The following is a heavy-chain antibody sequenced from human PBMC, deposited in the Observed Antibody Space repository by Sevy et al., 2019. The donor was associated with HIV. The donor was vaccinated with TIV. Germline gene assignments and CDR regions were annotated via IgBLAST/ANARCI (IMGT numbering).Heavy chain of an antibody. V-gene: IGHV3-53*01. CDR2: IYSGGST. CDR1: GFTVSSNY. Sequence: GGSLRLSCAASGFTVSSNYMSWVRQAPGKGLEWVSVIYSGGSTYYADSVKGRFTISRDNSKNTLYLQMNSLRAEDTAVYYGARGGGGGYYDFWSGRYYGMDVWGQGTTVTVSS. J-gene: IGHJ6*02. D-gene: IGHD3-3*01. CDR3: ARGGGGGYYDFWSGRYYGMDV.